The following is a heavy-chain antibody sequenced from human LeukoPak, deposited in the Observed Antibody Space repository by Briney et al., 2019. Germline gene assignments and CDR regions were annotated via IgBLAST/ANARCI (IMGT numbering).Heavy chain of an antibody. V-gene: IGHV3-30*02. CDR2: IRYDGSNK. CDR3: AKDGRQRKTYFYSSGSANAFDI. D-gene: IGHD3-10*01. Sequence: PGGSLRLSCAAPGFTFTSYGMHWVRQAPGKGLEWVAFIRYDGSNKYYADSVKGRFTISRDNSKNTLYLQMNSLRAEDTAVYYCAKDGRQRKTYFYSSGSANAFDIWGQGTMVTVSS. CDR1: GFTFTSYG. J-gene: IGHJ3*02.